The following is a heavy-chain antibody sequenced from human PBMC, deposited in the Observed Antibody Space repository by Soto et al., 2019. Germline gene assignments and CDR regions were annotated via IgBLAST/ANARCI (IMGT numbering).Heavy chain of an antibody. Sequence: ASVKVSCKASGYTFTSYVISWVRQAPGQGLEWMGWISAYNGNTNYAQKLQGRVTMTTDTSTSTAYMELRSLRSDDTAVYYCARVGGGYYYDSSGHRLLGYFDLWGSGTLVTVSS. J-gene: IGHJ2*01. CDR2: ISAYNGNT. CDR1: GYTFTSYV. CDR3: ARVGGGYYYDSSGHRLLGYFDL. D-gene: IGHD3-22*01. V-gene: IGHV1-18*04.